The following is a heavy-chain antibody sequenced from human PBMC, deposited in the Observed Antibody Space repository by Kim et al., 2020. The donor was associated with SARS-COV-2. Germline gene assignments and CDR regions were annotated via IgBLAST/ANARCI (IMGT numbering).Heavy chain of an antibody. CDR3: AKASPAGRSYFDY. CDR2: INDNGGST. J-gene: IGHJ4*02. Sequence: GGSLSLSCAASGFTFSSYAMSWVRQAPGKGLEWVSGINDNGGSTYYADSVKGRFTISRDNSRNTLFLQMNSLRAEDTAIYYCAKASPAGRSYFDYWGQGTLVTVSS. CDR1: GFTFSSYA. V-gene: IGHV3-23*01.